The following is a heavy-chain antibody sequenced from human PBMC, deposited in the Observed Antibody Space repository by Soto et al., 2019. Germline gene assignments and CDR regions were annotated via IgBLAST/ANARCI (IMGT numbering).Heavy chain of an antibody. V-gene: IGHV4-59*01. CDR2: IYDSGTT. D-gene: IGHD2-21*02. Sequence: QVQLQESGPGLEKASETLSLTCTVSGGSMSGYYWSWIRQPPGKGLEWIGFIYDSGTTNYNPSLKGRGTISIDTSKNQFSLTLTSGTATDTAVYYCARVSHIVVVPAIRGAFDIWGPGTMITVSS. CDR3: ARVSHIVVVPAIRGAFDI. J-gene: IGHJ3*02. CDR1: GGSMSGYY.